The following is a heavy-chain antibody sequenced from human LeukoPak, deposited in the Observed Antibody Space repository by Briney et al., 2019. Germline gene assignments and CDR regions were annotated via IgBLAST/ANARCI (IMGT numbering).Heavy chain of an antibody. D-gene: IGHD3-22*01. V-gene: IGHV3-30-3*01. CDR2: ISYDGSNK. J-gene: IGHJ4*02. CDR1: GFTFSSYA. CDR3: ARDIGSSGYYPHDY. Sequence: GGSLRLSCAASGFTFSSYAMHWVRQAPGKGLEWVAVISYDGSNKYYADSVKGRLTISRDNSKNTLYLQMNSLRAEDTAVYYCARDIGSSGYYPHDYWGQGTLVTVSS.